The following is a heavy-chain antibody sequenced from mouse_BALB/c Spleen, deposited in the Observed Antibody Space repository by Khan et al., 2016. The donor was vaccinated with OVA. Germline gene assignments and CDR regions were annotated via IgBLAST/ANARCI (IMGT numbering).Heavy chain of an antibody. CDR3: ARSVTSTTVVATDFDY. CDR1: GYSITSDYA. Sequence: EVKLEESGPGLVKPSQSLSLTCTVTGYSITSDYAWNWIRQFPGNKLEWMGYISYSGRTSYNPSLKSRISLTRYPSMNHFFLQLNSVTTKDTATYYCARSVTSTTVVATDFDYWGQGTTLTVSS. D-gene: IGHD1-1*01. J-gene: IGHJ2*01. CDR2: ISYSGRT. V-gene: IGHV3-2*02.